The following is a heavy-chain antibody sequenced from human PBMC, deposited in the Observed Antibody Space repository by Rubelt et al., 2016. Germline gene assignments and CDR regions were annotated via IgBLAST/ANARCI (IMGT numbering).Heavy chain of an antibody. CDR2: INAGNGNT. V-gene: IGHV1-3*01. CDR3: ARVIGHPNDYYGMDV. Sequence: QVQLVQSGAEVKKPGASVKVSCKASGYTFTSYATHWVRQAPGQRLEWMGWINAGNGNTKYSRKFQGRVTITRETSASTAYMELSSLRSEDTAVYYCARVIGHPNDYYGMDVWGQGTTVTVSS. CDR1: GYTFTSYA. D-gene: IGHD2-8*01. J-gene: IGHJ6*02.